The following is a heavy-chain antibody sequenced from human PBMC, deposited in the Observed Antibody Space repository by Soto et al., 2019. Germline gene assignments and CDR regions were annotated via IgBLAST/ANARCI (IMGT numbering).Heavy chain of an antibody. CDR1: GGSISSCGYY. J-gene: IGHJ4*02. Sequence: QVQLQESGPGLVKPSQTLSLTCTVSGGSISSCGYYWSWIRQHPGKGLEWIGYIYYSGSTYYNPSLQSLVTISVDTSKNQFSLKLSSVTAADTAVYYCARYLTGTTRGEPYYFDYWGQGTLVTVSS. CDR3: ARYLTGTTRGEPYYFDY. D-gene: IGHD1-20*01. V-gene: IGHV4-31*01. CDR2: IYYSGST.